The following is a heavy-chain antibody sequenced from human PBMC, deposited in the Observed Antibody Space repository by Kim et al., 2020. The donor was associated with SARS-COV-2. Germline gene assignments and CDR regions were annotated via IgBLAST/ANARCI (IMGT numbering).Heavy chain of an antibody. CDR3: AKRGPGGNKEFDY. Sequence: GGSLRLSCAASGFTFSSYGMSWVRQAPGKGLEGVSTIAGSGGATSYADSVKGRFTISRDNSKNTLFLQMNSLRDDDTALYYCAKRGPGGNKEFDYWGQGTLVTVSS. J-gene: IGHJ4*02. CDR1: GFTFSSYG. D-gene: IGHD2-15*01. V-gene: IGHV3-23*01. CDR2: IAGSGGAT.